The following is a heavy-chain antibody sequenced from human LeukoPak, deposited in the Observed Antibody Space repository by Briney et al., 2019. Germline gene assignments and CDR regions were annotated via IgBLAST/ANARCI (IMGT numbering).Heavy chain of an antibody. CDR3: ARGRRGIAVADHRAYYYYYYMDV. CDR1: GGSISSGSYY. D-gene: IGHD6-19*01. CDR2: IYTSRST. J-gene: IGHJ6*03. Sequence: SETLSLTCTASGGSISSGSYYWSWIRQPAGKGLEWIGRIYTSRSTNYNPSLKNRVTISVDTSKNQFSLKLSSVTAADTAVYYCARGRRGIAVADHRAYYYYYYMDVWGKGTTVTISS. V-gene: IGHV4-61*02.